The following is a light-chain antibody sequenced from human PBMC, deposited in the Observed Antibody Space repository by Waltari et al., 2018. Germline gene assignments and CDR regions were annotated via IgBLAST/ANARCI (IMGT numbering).Light chain of an antibody. Sequence: EIVLTQSPATLSLSPGERATLSCRASQTLGNYLAWYQHRPGQAPRLLIYDASTRATDIPARFSGSGSGTDFTLTINNFEPDDSAIYYCQQRANWPPYTFGQGTKLENK. CDR1: QTLGNY. CDR3: QQRANWPPYT. J-gene: IGKJ2*01. V-gene: IGKV3-11*01. CDR2: DAS.